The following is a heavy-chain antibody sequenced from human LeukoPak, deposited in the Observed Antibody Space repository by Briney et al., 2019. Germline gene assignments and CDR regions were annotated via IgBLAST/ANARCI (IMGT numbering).Heavy chain of an antibody. CDR1: GFTFSSYA. V-gene: IGHV3-30-3*01. J-gene: IGHJ3*02. D-gene: IGHD6-19*01. Sequence: GRSLRLSCAASGFTFSSYAMHWVRQAPGKGLEWVAVISYDGSNKYYADSVKGRFTISRDNSKNTLYLQMNSLRAEDTAVYYCAREGPVAGTHNNAFDIWGQGTMVTVSS. CDR2: ISYDGSNK. CDR3: AREGPVAGTHNNAFDI.